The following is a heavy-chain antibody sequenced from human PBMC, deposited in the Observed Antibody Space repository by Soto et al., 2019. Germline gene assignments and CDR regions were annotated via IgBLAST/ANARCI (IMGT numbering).Heavy chain of an antibody. J-gene: IGHJ6*03. V-gene: IGHV4-34*01. CDR3: ARGPPWNYEYYYQYYQAV. Sequence: SETLSLTCAVYGGSFSGYYWSWIRQPPGKGLEWIGEINHSGSTNYNPSLKSRVTISVDTSKNQFSLKLSSVTAADTAVYYCARGPPWNYEYYYQYYQAVWGKGTTVTGSS. D-gene: IGHD1-7*01. CDR2: INHSGST. CDR1: GGSFSGYY.